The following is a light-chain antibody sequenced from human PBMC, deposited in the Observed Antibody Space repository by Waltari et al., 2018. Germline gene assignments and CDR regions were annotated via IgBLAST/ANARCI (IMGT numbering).Light chain of an antibody. CDR3: LTWDTNTAV. CDR2: QHY. CDR1: NLGDKY. J-gene: IGLJ2*01. Sequence: SYELSQPPSVSVSPGQTATITCSGDNLGDKYACWYQQKPGQSPVLVIYQHYKRPSGIPGRFSGSKSGNTASLTISGTQSMDEADYYCLTWDTNTAVFGGGTKLTVL. V-gene: IGLV3-1*01.